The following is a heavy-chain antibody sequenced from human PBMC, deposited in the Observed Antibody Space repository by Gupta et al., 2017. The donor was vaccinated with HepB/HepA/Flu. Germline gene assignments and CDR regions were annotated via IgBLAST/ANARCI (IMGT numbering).Heavy chain of an antibody. CDR1: GFSFGSYG. CDR3: ARPPTLTTFGY. Sequence: EVQLLESGGGLVQPGGSLSLSCAASGFSFGSYGMSWVRQAPGKGLEWVSGISGSGGSTDYADSVKGRFTISRDNSKNTLHLEMNSLRAEDTALYYCARPPTLTTFGYWGQGTLVTVSP. CDR2: ISGSGGST. J-gene: IGHJ4*02. V-gene: IGHV3-23*01. D-gene: IGHD3-16*01.